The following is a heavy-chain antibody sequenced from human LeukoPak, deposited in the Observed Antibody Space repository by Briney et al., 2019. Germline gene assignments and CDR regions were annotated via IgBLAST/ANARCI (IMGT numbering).Heavy chain of an antibody. CDR2: INHSGST. D-gene: IGHD3-3*01. J-gene: IGHJ5*02. CDR3: AGGGLLYYDFWSGYYTKWFDR. CDR1: GGSFSGYY. Sequence: SSETLSLTCAVYGGSFSGYYWSWIRQPPGKGLEWIGEINHSGSTNYNPSLKSRVTISVDTSKNKFSLKLSSVTAADTAVYYCAGGGLLYYDFWSGYYTKWFDRWGQRTLVTVSS. V-gene: IGHV4-34*01.